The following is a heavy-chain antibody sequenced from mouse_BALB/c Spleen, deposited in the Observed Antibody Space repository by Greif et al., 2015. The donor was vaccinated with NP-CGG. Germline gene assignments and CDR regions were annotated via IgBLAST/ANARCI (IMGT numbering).Heavy chain of an antibody. Sequence: QVQLQQSGPELVKPGASVKISCKASGYTFTDYYINWVKQKPGQGLEWIGWIYPGSGNTKYNGKLKGKATLTVDTSSSTAYMQLSSLTSEDTAVYFCARRTGTEAMDYWGQGTSVTVSS. CDR1: GYTFTDYY. V-gene: IGHV1-84*02. CDR3: ARRTGTEAMDY. CDR2: IYPGSGNT. J-gene: IGHJ4*01. D-gene: IGHD4-1*01.